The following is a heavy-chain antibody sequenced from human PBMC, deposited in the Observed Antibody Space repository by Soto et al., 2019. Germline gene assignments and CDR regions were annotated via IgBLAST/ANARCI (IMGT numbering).Heavy chain of an antibody. J-gene: IGHJ4*02. CDR1: GFAFSPYT. CDR2: ISYDGNDK. D-gene: IGHD2-21*02. Sequence: QVQLVESGGGVVQPGRSLRLPCAASGFAFSPYTMHWVRQAPGKGLEWVAVISYDGNDKFYAASVKGRFTISRDNSKNTLYLQMNSLRPEDTAVYYCARGGGFCGGDCYKGGIDYWGQGTLVTVSS. V-gene: IGHV3-30-3*01. CDR3: ARGGGFCGGDCYKGGIDY.